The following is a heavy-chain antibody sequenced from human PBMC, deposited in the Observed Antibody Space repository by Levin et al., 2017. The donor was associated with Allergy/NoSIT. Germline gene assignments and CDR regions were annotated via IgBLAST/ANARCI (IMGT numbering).Heavy chain of an antibody. V-gene: IGHV4-59*08. CDR3: ARQSGFCTGSNCYLFWFDT. D-gene: IGHD2-15*01. CDR1: GGSISRNY. CDR2: ISYSGST. Sequence: SQTLSRTCSVSGGSISRNYWTWIRQPPGKGLQWIGSISYSGSTNYNPSLKSRVSISVDTSKNQFSLTLSSVTAADSAVYYCARQSGFCTGSNCYLFWFDTWGQGTLVTVSS. J-gene: IGHJ5*02.